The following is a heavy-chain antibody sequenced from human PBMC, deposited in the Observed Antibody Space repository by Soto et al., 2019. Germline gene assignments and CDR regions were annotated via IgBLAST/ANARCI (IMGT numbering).Heavy chain of an antibody. CDR3: ARERRAEIHDGYHIDY. Sequence: SETLSLTCTVSGDSISDYYWSWIRQPAGKGLEWIGRIYTSGSTDYNPSLKSRVTISIDTSKNQFSLKVTSMTAADTAAYYCARERRAEIHDGYHIDYWGQGTLVTVSS. V-gene: IGHV4-4*07. CDR2: IYTSGST. CDR1: GDSISDYY. D-gene: IGHD5-12*01. J-gene: IGHJ4*02.